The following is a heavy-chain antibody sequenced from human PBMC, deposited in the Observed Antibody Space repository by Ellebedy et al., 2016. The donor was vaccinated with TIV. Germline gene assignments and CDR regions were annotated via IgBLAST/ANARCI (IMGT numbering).Heavy chain of an antibody. V-gene: IGHV7-4-1*02. CDR2: INTNTVNP. D-gene: IGHD6-13*01. CDR1: GYTFTSYA. CDR3: ARGAAAGFFWYFDL. Sequence: ASSVKVSCKASGYTFTSYAMNWVRQAPGQGLEWMGWINTNTVNPTYAQGFTGRFVLSLDTSVSTAYLQISSLKAEDTAVYYCARGAAAGFFWYFDLWGRGTLVTVSS. J-gene: IGHJ2*01.